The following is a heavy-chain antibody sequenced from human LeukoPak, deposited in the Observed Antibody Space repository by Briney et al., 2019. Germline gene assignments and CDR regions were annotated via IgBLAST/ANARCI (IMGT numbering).Heavy chain of an antibody. V-gene: IGHV4-34*01. CDR1: GGSFSGYY. D-gene: IGHD3-22*01. CDR3: ARRGIQLWLSPMIVVVTSDY. Sequence: PSETLTLTCAVYGGSFSGYYWSWIRQPPGKGLEWIGEINHSGSTNYNPSLKSRVTISVDTSKNQFSLKLSSVTAADTAVYYCARRGIQLWLSPMIVVVTSDYWGQGTLVTVSS. CDR2: INHSGST. J-gene: IGHJ4*02.